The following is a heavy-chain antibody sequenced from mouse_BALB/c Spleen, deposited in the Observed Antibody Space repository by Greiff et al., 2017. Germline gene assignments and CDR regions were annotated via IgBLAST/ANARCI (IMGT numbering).Heavy chain of an antibody. D-gene: IGHD2-3*01. CDR3: ARDQGFDDGYIWFAY. CDR1: GFTFSSYG. J-gene: IGHJ3*01. V-gene: IGHV5-6-3*01. CDR2: INSNGGST. Sequence: EVKLVESGGGLVQPGGSLKLSCAASGFTFSSYGMSWVRQTPDKRLELVATINSNGGSTYYPDSVKGRFTISRDNAKNTLYLQMSSLKSEDTAMYYCARDQGFDDGYIWFAYWGQGTLVTVSA.